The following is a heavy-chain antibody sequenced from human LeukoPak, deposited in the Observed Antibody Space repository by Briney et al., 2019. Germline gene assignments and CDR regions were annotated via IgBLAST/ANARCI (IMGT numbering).Heavy chain of an antibody. V-gene: IGHV4-34*01. CDR2: INHSGST. J-gene: IGHJ1*01. D-gene: IGHD3-22*01. CDR3: ARHSKYYYDSSGSYVGYFQH. CDR1: GGSFSGYY. Sequence: SETLSLTCAVYGGSFSGYYWSWIRQPPGKGLEWIGEINHSGSTNYNPSLKSRVTISVDTSKNQFSLKLSSVTAADTAVYYCARHSKYYYDSSGSYVGYFQHWGQGTLVTVSS.